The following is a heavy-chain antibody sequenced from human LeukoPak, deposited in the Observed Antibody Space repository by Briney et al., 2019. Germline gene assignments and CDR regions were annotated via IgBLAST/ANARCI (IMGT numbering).Heavy chain of an antibody. V-gene: IGHV4-59*01. CDR2: IYYSGST. CDR1: GGSSSSYY. J-gene: IGHJ3*02. Sequence: PLETLALKCTVCGGSSSSYYWSWIRQPPGKGLEWIGYIYYSGSTNYNPSLKSRVTISVDTSKNQFSLKLSSVTAADTAVYYCARGTRDAAFDIWGQGTMVTVSS. CDR3: ARGTRDAAFDI. D-gene: IGHD1-14*01.